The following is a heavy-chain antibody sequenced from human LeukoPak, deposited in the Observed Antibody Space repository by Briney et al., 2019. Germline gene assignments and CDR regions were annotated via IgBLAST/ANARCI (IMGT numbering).Heavy chain of an antibody. D-gene: IGHD3-10*01. CDR3: TKDSHYGSGSYYHGHMDV. CDR1: GFTFDDYA. V-gene: IGHV3-9*01. Sequence: PGRSLRLSCAASGFTFDDYAMHWVRQAPGKGLEWVSSISWNSGIIGYADSVKGRFTVSRDNAKNPLYLQMNSLTTEDTALYYCTKDSHYGSGSYYHGHMDVWGKGTTVIVSS. J-gene: IGHJ6*03. CDR2: ISWNSGII.